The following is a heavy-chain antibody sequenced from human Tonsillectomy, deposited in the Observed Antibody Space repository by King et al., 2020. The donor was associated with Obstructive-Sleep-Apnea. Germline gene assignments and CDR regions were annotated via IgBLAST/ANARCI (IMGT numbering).Heavy chain of an antibody. J-gene: IGHJ4*02. Sequence: QLVQSGGGVVQPGRSLRLSCAASGFTFSTYGMHWVRQAPGKGLEWVAFIRYDGSNKYYADSVKGRFTISRDNSKNTLYLQMNSLRAEDTAVYYCAKDPCGTDCYWVDFWGQGTLVTVSS. V-gene: IGHV3-30*02. D-gene: IGHD2-21*02. CDR3: AKDPCGTDCYWVDF. CDR1: GFTFSTYG. CDR2: IRYDGSNK.